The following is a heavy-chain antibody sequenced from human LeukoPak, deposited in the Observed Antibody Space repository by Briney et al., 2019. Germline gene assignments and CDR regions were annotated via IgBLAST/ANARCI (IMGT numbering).Heavy chain of an antibody. CDR2: MNPNSGNT. V-gene: IGHV1-8*01. CDR1: GYTFTSYD. CDR3: ARGPVSYSGSYYVNY. J-gene: IGHJ4*02. Sequence: ASVKVSCKASGYTFTSYDINWVRQATGQGLEWMGWMNPNSGNTDYAQKFQGRVSMTRNTSISTAYLELSSLRSGDTAVYYCARGPVSYSGSYYVNYWGQGTLVTVSS. D-gene: IGHD1-26*01.